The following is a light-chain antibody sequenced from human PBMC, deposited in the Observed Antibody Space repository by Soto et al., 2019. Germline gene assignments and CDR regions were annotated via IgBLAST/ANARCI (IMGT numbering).Light chain of an antibody. V-gene: IGKV3-15*01. CDR3: QQYNNWPPEYI. Sequence: EIVMTQSPATLSVSPGERATLSCRASQSVGSNIAWYQQKFGQAPRLLMYGASIRATSFSARFSGSGSGTEFTLTIRSLQSEDVATYYCQQYNNWPPEYIFGQGTKLEIK. J-gene: IGKJ2*01. CDR1: QSVGSN. CDR2: GAS.